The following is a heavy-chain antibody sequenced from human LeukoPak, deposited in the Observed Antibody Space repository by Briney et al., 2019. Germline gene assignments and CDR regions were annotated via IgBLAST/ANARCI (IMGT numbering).Heavy chain of an antibody. D-gene: IGHD3-10*01. CDR2: ISAYNGHT. V-gene: IGHV1-18*01. CDR1: GYTFSGYG. Sequence: ASVRVSCKASGYTFSGYGVTWVRRAPGQGLEWMGWISAYNGHTNYAQNLKGRVTMTTDTSTSTAYLKVRSLMFDDTAMYYCARAGSSDWPPVNFDYWGQGTLVTVSS. J-gene: IGHJ4*02. CDR3: ARAGSSDWPPVNFDY.